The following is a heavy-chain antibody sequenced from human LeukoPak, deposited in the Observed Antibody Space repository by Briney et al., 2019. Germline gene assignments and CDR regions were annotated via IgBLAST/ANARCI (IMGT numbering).Heavy chain of an antibody. CDR2: INHSGST. Sequence: SETLSLTCAVYGGSFSGYYWSWIRQPPGKGLEWIGEINHSGSTNYNPSLKSRVTISVDTSKNQFSLKLSSVTAADTAVYYCARGLESKMWLVETSKVRYFDYWGQGTLVTVSS. D-gene: IGHD6-19*01. CDR1: GGSFSGYY. CDR3: ARGLESKMWLVETSKVRYFDY. J-gene: IGHJ4*02. V-gene: IGHV4-34*01.